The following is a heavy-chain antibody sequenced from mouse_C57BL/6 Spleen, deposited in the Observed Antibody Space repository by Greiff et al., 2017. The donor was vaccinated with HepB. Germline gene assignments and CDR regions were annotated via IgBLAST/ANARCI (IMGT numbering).Heavy chain of an antibody. D-gene: IGHD2-12*01. CDR1: GFTFSSYA. Sequence: DVQLVESGGGLVKPGGSLKLSCAASGFTFSSYAMSWVRQTPEKRLEWVATISDGGSYTYYPDNVKGRFTISRDNAKNKLYLQMSHLKYEDTAMYYCARDEERAYYSPAWFAYWGQGTLVTVSA. V-gene: IGHV5-4*01. CDR3: ARDEERAYYSPAWFAY. CDR2: ISDGGSYT. J-gene: IGHJ3*01.